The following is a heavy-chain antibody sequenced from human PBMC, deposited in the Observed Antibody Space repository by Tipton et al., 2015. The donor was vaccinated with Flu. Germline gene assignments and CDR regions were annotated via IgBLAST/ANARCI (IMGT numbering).Heavy chain of an antibody. CDR3: AGGSGSGTYMIFDF. CDR2: IFHRGTT. Sequence: TLSLTCTVSGGSVSSDDFYWGWVRQAPGKGPEWLGSIFHRGTTYYDLSLQSRVTISLDTSKNQFSLKLSSVTAADTAVYYCAGGSGSGTYMIFDFWGQGTLVTVSS. J-gene: IGHJ5*01. D-gene: IGHD3-10*01. CDR1: GGSVSSDDFY. V-gene: IGHV4-39*07.